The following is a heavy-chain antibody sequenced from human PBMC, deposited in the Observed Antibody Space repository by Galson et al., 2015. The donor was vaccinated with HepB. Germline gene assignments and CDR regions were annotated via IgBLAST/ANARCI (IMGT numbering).Heavy chain of an antibody. CDR2: MNPNSGNT. CDR3: ARASNYVGFYYYYYMDV. D-gene: IGHD4-11*01. Sequence: SVKVSCKASGYTFTRYDINWVRQATGQGLEWMGWMNPNSGNTGYAQKFQGRVTMTRNTSISTAYMELRSLRSEDTAVYYCARASNYVGFYYYYYMDVWGKGTTVTVSS. J-gene: IGHJ6*03. CDR1: GYTFTRYD. V-gene: IGHV1-8*01.